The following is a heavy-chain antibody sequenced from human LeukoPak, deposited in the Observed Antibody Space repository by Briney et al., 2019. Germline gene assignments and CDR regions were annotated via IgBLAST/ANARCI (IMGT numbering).Heavy chain of an antibody. CDR2: IYISGSGST. Sequence: SETLSLTCTVSGGSISSYYWSWIRQLAGKGLEWIGRIYISGSGSTNYNPSLKSRVTMSVDTSKNQFSLKLSSVTAADTAVYYCARDKRVAVAGTYIYYYYMDVWGNGTTVTISS. D-gene: IGHD6-19*01. CDR3: ARDKRVAVAGTYIYYYYMDV. CDR1: GGSISSYY. V-gene: IGHV4-4*07. J-gene: IGHJ6*03.